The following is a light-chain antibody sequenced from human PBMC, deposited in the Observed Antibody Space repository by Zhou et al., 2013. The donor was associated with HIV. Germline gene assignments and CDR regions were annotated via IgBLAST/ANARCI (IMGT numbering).Light chain of an antibody. J-gene: IGKJ3*01. CDR1: QGISHY. CDR3: QNYDSAPFT. Sequence: DIQMTQSPSSLSASVGDRVTITCRASQGISHYLAWFQQKPGKVPKLLIYTASTLQSGVPSRFSGSGSGTDFTLTISRLQPEDVATYYCQNYDSAPFTFGPGTKVDIK. V-gene: IGKV1-27*01. CDR2: TAS.